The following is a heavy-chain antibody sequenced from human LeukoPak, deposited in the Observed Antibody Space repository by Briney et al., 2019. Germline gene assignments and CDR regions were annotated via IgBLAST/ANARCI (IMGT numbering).Heavy chain of an antibody. CDR1: GGSISSSSYY. D-gene: IGHD3-16*01. J-gene: IGHJ4*02. CDR2: IYYSGST. Sequence: SETLSLTCTVSGGSISSSSYYWGWIRQPPGKGLEWIGSIYYSGSTYYNPSLKGRVTISVDTSKNDFSLKLSSVAAADTAIYYCARDMNPTHYFDYWGQGTLVTVSS. V-gene: IGHV4-39*02. CDR3: ARDMNPTHYFDY.